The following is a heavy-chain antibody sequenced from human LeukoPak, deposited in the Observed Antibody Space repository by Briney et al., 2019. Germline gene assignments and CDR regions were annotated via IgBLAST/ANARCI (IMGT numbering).Heavy chain of an antibody. CDR1: GFPFSSYA. CDR2: INSDGSST. V-gene: IGHV3-74*01. CDR3: ARGNSHSFDI. D-gene: IGHD3-10*01. J-gene: IGHJ3*02. Sequence: GGSLRLSCGASGFPFSSYAMTWVRQAPGKGLVWVSRINSDGSSTSYADSVKGRFTISRDNAKNTLYLQMNSLRVEDTAVYYCARGNSHSFDIWGQGTMVTVSS.